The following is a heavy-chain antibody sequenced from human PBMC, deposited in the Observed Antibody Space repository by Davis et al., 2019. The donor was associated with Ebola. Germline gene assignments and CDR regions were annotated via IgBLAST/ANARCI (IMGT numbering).Heavy chain of an antibody. V-gene: IGHV3-9*01. CDR3: AKDSDLYYYYGMDV. D-gene: IGHD2-21*02. J-gene: IGHJ6*04. CDR1: GFSVSSNY. Sequence: GGSLRLSCAASGFSVSSNYMNWVRQAPGKGLEWVSAISWNSGSKDYADSVKGRFTISRDNAKNSLYLQMNSLRAEDTALYYCAKDSDLYYYYGMDVWGKGTTVTVSS. CDR2: ISWNSGSK.